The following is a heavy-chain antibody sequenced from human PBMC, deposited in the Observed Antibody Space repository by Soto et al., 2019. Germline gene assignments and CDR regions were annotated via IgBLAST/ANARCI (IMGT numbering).Heavy chain of an antibody. V-gene: IGHV1-69*02. CDR3: SIGSWSAETFDV. CDR1: GGTFSTYT. J-gene: IGHJ3*01. CDR2: IIPMITVT. D-gene: IGHD2-2*01. Sequence: QVHLEQSGAEVKKPGSSVKVSCKAAGGTFSTYTLIWVRQAPGQGLEWMGRIIPMITVTNSAQKFQGRVTLTADKSTSTAFMELTSLTSDDTAVYYCSIGSWSAETFDVWGQGTMVTVSS.